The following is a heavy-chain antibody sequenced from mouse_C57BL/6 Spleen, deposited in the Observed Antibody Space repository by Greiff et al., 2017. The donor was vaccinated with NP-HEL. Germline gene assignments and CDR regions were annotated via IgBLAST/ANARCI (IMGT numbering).Heavy chain of an antibody. CDR1: GYSFTDYN. D-gene: IGHD2-13*01. Sequence: LVESGPELVKPGASVKISCKASGYSFTDYNMNWVKQSTGKSLEWIGVIYPNYGTTSYTQKFKGKATLTVDQSSSTAYMQLNSLTSEDSAVYYCARYGDYFPYAMDYWGQGTSVTVSS. J-gene: IGHJ4*01. CDR3: ARYGDYFPYAMDY. CDR2: IYPNYGTT. V-gene: IGHV1-39*01.